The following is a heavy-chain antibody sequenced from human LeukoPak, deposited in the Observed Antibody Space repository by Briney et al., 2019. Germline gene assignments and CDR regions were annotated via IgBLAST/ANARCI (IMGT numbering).Heavy chain of an antibody. CDR1: GYTFTTSW. V-gene: IGHV5-51*01. Sequence: GESLKISCQGFGYTFTTSWIGWVRQLPGKGLEWMGIIYPGDSDTRYSPSFQGQVTISADKSISTAYLQWSSLKASDTAMYYCARRGSGFDYWGQGTLVTVSS. D-gene: IGHD3-3*01. CDR3: ARRGSGFDY. J-gene: IGHJ4*02. CDR2: IYPGDSDT.